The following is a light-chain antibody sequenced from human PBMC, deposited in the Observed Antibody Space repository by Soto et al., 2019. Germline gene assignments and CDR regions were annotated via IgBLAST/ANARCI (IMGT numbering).Light chain of an antibody. CDR2: GAS. V-gene: IGKV3-20*01. CDR3: QQYGSSPRIT. Sequence: EIVLTQSPGNLSLAPGERATLSCRAIQSVSSSYLAWYQQKPGQAPRLLIYGASSRATGIPDRFSGSGSGTDFTLTISRLEPEDFAVYYCQQYGSSPRITFGQGTRLEI. J-gene: IGKJ5*01. CDR1: QSVSSSY.